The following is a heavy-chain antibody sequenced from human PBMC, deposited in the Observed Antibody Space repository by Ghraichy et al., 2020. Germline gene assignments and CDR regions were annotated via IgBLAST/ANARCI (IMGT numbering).Heavy chain of an antibody. CDR2: INSDGSST. V-gene: IGHV3-74*01. J-gene: IGHJ4*02. D-gene: IGHD6-13*01. CDR3: AREAGIAAAGSFDY. Sequence: GESLNISCAASGFTFSSYWMHWVRQAPGKGLVWVSRINSDGSSTSYADSVKGRFTISRDNAKNTLYLQMNSLRAEDTAVYYCAREAGIAAAGSFDYWGQGTLVTVSS. CDR1: GFTFSSYW.